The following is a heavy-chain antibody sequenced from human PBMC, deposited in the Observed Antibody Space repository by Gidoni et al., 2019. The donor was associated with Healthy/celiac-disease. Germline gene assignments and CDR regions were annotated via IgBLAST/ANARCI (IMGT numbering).Heavy chain of an antibody. CDR2: IYYSGST. D-gene: IGHD2-15*01. CDR3: ARDRCSGGSCTHYGMDV. CDR1: GGSISSGGYY. V-gene: IGHV4-31*03. Sequence: QVQLQESGPGLVKPSQTLSLTCTVSGGSISSGGYYWSWIRQHPGKGLEWIGYIYYSGSTYYNPSLKSRVTISVDTSKNQFSLKLSSVTAADTAVYYCARDRCSGGSCTHYGMDVWGQGTTVTVSS. J-gene: IGHJ6*02.